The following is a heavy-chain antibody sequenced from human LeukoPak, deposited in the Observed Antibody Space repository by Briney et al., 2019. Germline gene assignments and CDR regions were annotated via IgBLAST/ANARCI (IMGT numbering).Heavy chain of an antibody. Sequence: PGGSLRLSCAASGFTFSSYSMNWVRQAPGKGLEWVSYISSSSSTIYYADSVKGRFTISRDNAKNSLYLQMNSLRDEDTAVYYCAKASVAIPQYCNSWGQGTLVTVSS. CDR1: GFTFSSYS. V-gene: IGHV3-48*02. CDR3: AKASVAIPQYCNS. J-gene: IGHJ5*02. CDR2: ISSSSSTI. D-gene: IGHD2-2*02.